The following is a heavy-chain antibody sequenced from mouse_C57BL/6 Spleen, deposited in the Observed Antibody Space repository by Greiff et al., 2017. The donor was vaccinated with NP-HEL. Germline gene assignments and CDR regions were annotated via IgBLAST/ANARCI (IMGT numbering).Heavy chain of an antibody. Sequence: QVQLQQPGAELVKPGASVKLSCKASGYTFTSYWMHWVTQSPGQGLAWIVIIHPNSGSTNYNEKFKSKATLTVDKSSSTAYMQLSSLTSEDSAVYYCARDGSSYWYFDVWGTGTTVTVSS. CDR2: IHPNSGST. D-gene: IGHD1-1*01. CDR1: GYTFTSYW. CDR3: ARDGSSYWYFDV. V-gene: IGHV1-64*01. J-gene: IGHJ1*03.